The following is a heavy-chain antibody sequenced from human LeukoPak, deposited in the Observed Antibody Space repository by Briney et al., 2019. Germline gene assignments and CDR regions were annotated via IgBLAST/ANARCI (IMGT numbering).Heavy chain of an antibody. D-gene: IGHD5-12*01. CDR1: GGTFSSYA. J-gene: IGHJ4*02. Sequence: SVKVSCKASGGTFSSYAISWVRQAPGQGLEWMGGIIPIFGTANYAQKFQGRVTITADKSTSTAYMELSSLRSEDTAVYYCIRVGYDLHFDHWGQGTLVTVSS. CDR3: IRVGYDLHFDH. CDR2: IIPIFGTA. V-gene: IGHV1-69*06.